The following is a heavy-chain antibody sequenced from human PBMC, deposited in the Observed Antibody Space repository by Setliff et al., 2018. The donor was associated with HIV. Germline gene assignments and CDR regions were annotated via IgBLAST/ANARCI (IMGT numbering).Heavy chain of an antibody. D-gene: IGHD6-19*01. V-gene: IGHV1-69*10. CDR1: GGTFSSYA. J-gene: IGHJ5*02. Sequence: SVKVSCKAYGGTFSSYAITWVRQAPGQGLECMGGIIPMLGITNYAQRFQGRLTITADEYTGTAYMELSSLRSEDTAVYFCARGGWDQWLVRGWFDPWGQGTLVTVSS. CDR2: IIPMLGIT. CDR3: ARGGWDQWLVRGWFDP.